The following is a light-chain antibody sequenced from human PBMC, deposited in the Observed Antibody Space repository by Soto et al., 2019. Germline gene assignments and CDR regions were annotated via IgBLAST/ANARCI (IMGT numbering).Light chain of an antibody. CDR2: DVF. CDR1: SSDIGSYNA. V-gene: IGLV2-11*01. Sequence: QSALTQPRSVSGSPGHSVTISCFGTSSDIGSYNAVSWYQQHPGKAPKLIIFDVFERPSGVPDRFSGSKSGNSASLTISGLQAEDESDYYCYSFEPSYRVIFGGGTKLTVL. CDR3: YSFEPSYRVI. J-gene: IGLJ2*01.